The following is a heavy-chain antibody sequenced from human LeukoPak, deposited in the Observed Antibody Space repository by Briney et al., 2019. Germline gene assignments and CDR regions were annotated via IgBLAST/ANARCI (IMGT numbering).Heavy chain of an antibody. V-gene: IGHV4-61*02. Sequence: ASQTLSLTCTVSGGSISSGSYYWSWIRQPAGKGLEWIGRIYTSGRTNYNPSLKSRVTISVDTSKNQFSLKLSSVTAADTAVYYCARGGRGYQYDEYFDYWGQGTLVTVSS. CDR2: IYTSGRT. J-gene: IGHJ4*02. CDR3: ARGGRGYQYDEYFDY. CDR1: GGSISSGSYY. D-gene: IGHD2-2*01.